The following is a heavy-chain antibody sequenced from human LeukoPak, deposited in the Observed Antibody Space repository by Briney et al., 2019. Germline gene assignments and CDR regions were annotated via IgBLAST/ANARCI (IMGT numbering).Heavy chain of an antibody. CDR2: ISSSSSYI. J-gene: IGHJ6*02. Sequence: PGGSLRLSCAASGFTFSSYSMNWVRQAPGKGLEWVSSISSSSSYIYYADSVKGRFTISRDNAKNSLYLQMNSLRAEDTAVYYCARDPPEPYNYYYYGMDVWGQGTTVTVSS. D-gene: IGHD3-16*01. CDR1: GFTFSSYS. CDR3: ARDPPEPYNYYYYGMDV. V-gene: IGHV3-21*01.